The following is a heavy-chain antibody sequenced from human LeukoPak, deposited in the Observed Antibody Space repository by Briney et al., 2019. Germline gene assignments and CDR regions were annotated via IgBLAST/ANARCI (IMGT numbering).Heavy chain of an antibody. Sequence: SGPTLVNPTQTLTLTCTFSGFSLSTSGVGVGWIRQPPGKALEWLALIYWDDDKRYSPSLKNRLTITKDTSKNQVVLTMTNMDPVDTATYYCAHSAGYYGGNSLAYWGQGTLVTVSS. CDR2: IYWDDDK. D-gene: IGHD4-23*01. J-gene: IGHJ4*02. CDR1: GFSLSTSGVG. CDR3: AHSAGYYGGNSLAY. V-gene: IGHV2-5*02.